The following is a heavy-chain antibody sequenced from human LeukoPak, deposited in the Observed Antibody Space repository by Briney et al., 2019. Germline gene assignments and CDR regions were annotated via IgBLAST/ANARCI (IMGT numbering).Heavy chain of an antibody. J-gene: IGHJ4*02. V-gene: IGHV4-34*01. CDR1: GGSFSGYY. CDR3: AVFEVAAAIGY. D-gene: IGHD2-15*01. Sequence: SETLSLTCAVYGGSFSGYYWSWIRQPPGKGLEWIGEINHSGSTNYNPSLKSRVTISVDTSKNQFSLKLSSVTAADTAVYYCAVFEVAAAIGYWGQGTLVTVSS. CDR2: INHSGST.